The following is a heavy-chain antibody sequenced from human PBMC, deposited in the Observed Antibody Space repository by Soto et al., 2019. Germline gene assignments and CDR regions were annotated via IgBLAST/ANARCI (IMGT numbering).Heavy chain of an antibody. Sequence: HITLKESGPTLVKPTQTLTLTCTFPGFPLSSSRMAVGWIRQSPVQDLPWIALIYLDDDKRYSPFLKSRLTITQDTSKHQVVITLSIIAHVATAKYYCAHIVVAGLGHYFDYSGYRTLVTVSS. J-gene: IGHJ4*01. CDR2: IYLDDDK. CDR3: AHIVVAGLGHYFDY. V-gene: IGHV2-5*02. D-gene: IGHD6-19*01. CDR1: GFPLSSSRMA.